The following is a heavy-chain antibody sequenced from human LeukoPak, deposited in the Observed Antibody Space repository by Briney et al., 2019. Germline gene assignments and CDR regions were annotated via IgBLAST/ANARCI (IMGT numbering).Heavy chain of an antibody. D-gene: IGHD2-2*01. CDR3: ARPPISSPWDAFDI. CDR1: GGSISSYY. V-gene: IGHV4-59*01. CDR2: IYYSGST. Sequence: SETLSLTCTVSGGSISSYYWSWIRHPPGKGLEWIGYIYYSGSTNYNPSLKSRVTISVDTSKNQFSLKLSSVTAADTAVYYCARPPISSPWDAFDIWGQGTMVTVSS. J-gene: IGHJ3*02.